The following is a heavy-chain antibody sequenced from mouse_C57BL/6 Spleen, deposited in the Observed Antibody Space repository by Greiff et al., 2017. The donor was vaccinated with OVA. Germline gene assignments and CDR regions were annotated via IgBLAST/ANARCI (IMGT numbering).Heavy chain of an antibody. CDR3: AREGDSSGYVNYAMDY. V-gene: IGHV1-82*01. J-gene: IGHJ4*01. CDR2: IYPGDGDT. D-gene: IGHD3-2*02. Sequence: QVQLQQSGPELVKPGASVKISCKASGYAFSSSWMNWVKQRPGKGLEWIGRIYPGDGDTNYNGKFKGKATLTADKSSSPAYMQLSSLTSEDSAVYFCAREGDSSGYVNYAMDYWGQGTSVTVSS. CDR1: GYAFSSSW.